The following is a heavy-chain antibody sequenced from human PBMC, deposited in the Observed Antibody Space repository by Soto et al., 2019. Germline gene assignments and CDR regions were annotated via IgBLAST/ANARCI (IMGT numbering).Heavy chain of an antibody. CDR3: ARHAMPSIALAGYYYYGMDV. J-gene: IGHJ6*02. V-gene: IGHV5-10-1*01. Sequence: GESLKSPCKGSGYSFTSYWISWVCQMRGKRLEWMGRSDPSDSYTHYSRCFQGHVTMSAHKSISTDYLQWSSLKASNTAMYYCARHAMPSIALAGYYYYGMDVWGQGTTVTVSS. CDR2: SDPSDSYT. D-gene: IGHD6-19*01. CDR1: GYSFTSYW.